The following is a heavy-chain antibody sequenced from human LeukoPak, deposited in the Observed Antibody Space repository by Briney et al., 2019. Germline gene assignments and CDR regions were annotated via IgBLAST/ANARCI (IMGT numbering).Heavy chain of an antibody. V-gene: IGHV1-2*02. CDR1: GYSFSDFY. Sequence: ASVRVSCKASGYSFSDFYIHWVRQAPGQGLEWMWWINPKSGATTYAERFRGRVTMTRDTSFNTVYLELTSLYSDDTAVFYCARDYSDGYNRRDAFEIWGQGTTLIVSS. CDR2: INPKSGAT. D-gene: IGHD5-18*01. CDR3: ARDYSDGYNRRDAFEI. J-gene: IGHJ3*02.